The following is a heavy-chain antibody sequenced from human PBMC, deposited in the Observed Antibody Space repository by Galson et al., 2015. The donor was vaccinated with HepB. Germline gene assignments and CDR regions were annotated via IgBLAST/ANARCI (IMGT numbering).Heavy chain of an antibody. V-gene: IGHV3-23*01. CDR3: AKRGPGYRSSTTCYKSLDY. D-gene: IGHD2-2*02. CDR1: GFTFSSYA. J-gene: IGHJ4*02. CDR2: MSGNTGHT. Sequence: SLRLSCAASGFTFSSYAMGWVRQAPGKGLEYVSAMSGNTGHTYYADSENGRFTISRDNSQNTLYLQMNSLRAEDTAVYYCAKRGPGYRSSTTCYKSLDYWGQGTQVTVSS.